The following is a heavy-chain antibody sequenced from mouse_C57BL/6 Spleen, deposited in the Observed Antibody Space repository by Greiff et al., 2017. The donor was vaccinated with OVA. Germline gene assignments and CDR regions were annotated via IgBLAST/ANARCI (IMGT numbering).Heavy chain of an antibody. CDR1: GFSLTSYG. CDR3: ARPYYDYDGFAY. D-gene: IGHD2-4*01. CDR2: IWSGGST. V-gene: IGHV2-2*01. J-gene: IGHJ3*01. Sequence: VKLVESGPGLVQPSQSLSITCTVSGFSLTSYGVHWVRQSPGKGLAWLGVIWSGGSTDYNAAFISRLSISKDNSKSQVFFKMNSLQADDTAIYYCARPYYDYDGFAYWGQGTLVTVSA.